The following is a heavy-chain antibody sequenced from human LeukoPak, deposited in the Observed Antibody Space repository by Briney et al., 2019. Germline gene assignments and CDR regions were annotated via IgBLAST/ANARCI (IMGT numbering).Heavy chain of an antibody. CDR3: ARGKTDQQGWLTYYYYMDV. CDR2: ISSDGSNK. V-gene: IGHV3-30*04. D-gene: IGHD6-19*01. CDR1: GFTISSYA. Sequence: GGSLRLSCAASGFTISSYAVHWVRQAPGKGLQWMAVISSDGSNKYYADSVKGRFTISRDNPKNTLYLQMNSLRPEDTALYYCARGKTDQQGWLTYYYYMDVWGKGTTVTVSS. J-gene: IGHJ6*03.